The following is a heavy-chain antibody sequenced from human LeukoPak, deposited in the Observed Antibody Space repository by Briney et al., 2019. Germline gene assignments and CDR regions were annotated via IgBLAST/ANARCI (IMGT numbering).Heavy chain of an antibody. J-gene: IGHJ3*01. V-gene: IGHV3-53*05. D-gene: IGHD5/OR15-5a*01. CDR2: MYRGESA. Sequence: GGSLRLSCAASGFTVSSDYMSWVHQTPGKGLEGVSVMYRGESANDADSVKGRFIIFRDNSKNTVYLQMNSLRVEDTAVYCCAIFGVLGAFELWGQGTMVTVSS. CDR3: AIFGVLGAFEL. CDR1: GFTVSSDY.